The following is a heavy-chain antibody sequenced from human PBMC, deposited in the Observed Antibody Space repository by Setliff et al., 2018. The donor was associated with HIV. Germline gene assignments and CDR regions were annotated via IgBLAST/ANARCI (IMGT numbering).Heavy chain of an antibody. J-gene: IGHJ4*02. CDR2: IYTSGST. CDR1: GGSISSYY. D-gene: IGHD3-22*01. Sequence: SETLSLTCTVSGGSISSYYWSWIRQPPGKGLEWIGYIYTSGSTNYNPSLKSRVTISVDTSKNQFSLKLSSVTAADTAVYYCARGGVYYYDSSGWSMDYWGQGTLVTVSS. V-gene: IGHV4-4*09. CDR3: ARGGVYYYDSSGWSMDY.